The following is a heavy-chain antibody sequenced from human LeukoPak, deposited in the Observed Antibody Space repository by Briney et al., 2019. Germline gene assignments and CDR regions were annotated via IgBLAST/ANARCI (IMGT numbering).Heavy chain of an antibody. CDR1: GGSISSYY. J-gene: IGHJ4*02. Sequence: SETLSLTCTVSGGSISSYYWSWIRQPAGKGLEWIGRIYTSGSTNYNPSLKSRGTMSVDTSKNQFSLKLSSVTAADTAVYYCARDRYCYDSSGYIRFDYWGQGTLVTVSS. CDR3: ARDRYCYDSSGYIRFDY. CDR2: IYTSGST. D-gene: IGHD3-22*01. V-gene: IGHV4-4*07.